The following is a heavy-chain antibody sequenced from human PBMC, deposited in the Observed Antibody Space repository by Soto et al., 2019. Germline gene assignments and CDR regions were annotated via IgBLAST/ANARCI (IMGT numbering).Heavy chain of an antibody. CDR3: ARDYGEYSSSSYPYYYGMDV. D-gene: IGHD6-6*01. V-gene: IGHV5-51*01. CDR2: IYPGDSDT. Sequence: PGESLKISCKGSGYRFSSYWIAWVRQMPGKGLEWMGIIYPGDSDTRYSPSFQGQVTMSVDKSNNTAYLHWSSLKASDTAMYYCARDYGEYSSSSYPYYYGMDVWGQGTTVTVSS. CDR1: GYRFSSYW. J-gene: IGHJ6*02.